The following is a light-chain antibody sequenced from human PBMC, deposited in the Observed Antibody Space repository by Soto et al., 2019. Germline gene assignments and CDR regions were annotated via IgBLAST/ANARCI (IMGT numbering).Light chain of an antibody. V-gene: IGLV2-11*01. Sequence: QSVLTQPRSVSGYPGQSVTISCTGTSSDVGDYDYVSWYQQNPGKAPKLMIYDVNKRPSGVPDRFSGFKSGNTASLSISGLQAEDEAEYYCCSYAGNYRVLFGGGTKVTVL. CDR2: DVN. J-gene: IGLJ3*02. CDR1: SSDVGDYDY. CDR3: CSYAGNYRVL.